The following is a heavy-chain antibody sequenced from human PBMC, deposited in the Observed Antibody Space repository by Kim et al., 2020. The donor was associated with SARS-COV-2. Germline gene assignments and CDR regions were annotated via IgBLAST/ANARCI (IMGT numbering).Heavy chain of an antibody. CDR2: IYYSGST. CDR1: GDSISSGGFY. CDR3: ARSSYYDKSGYLNYGMDV. J-gene: IGHJ6*02. Sequence: SETLSFTCSVSGDSISSGGFYWTWIRQHPGKGLEWIGYIYYSGSTYYNPSLKSRVTMSIDTSKNQFSLKLSSVTAADTAVYYCARSSYYDKSGYLNYGMDVWGQGTTVTVSS. D-gene: IGHD3-22*01. V-gene: IGHV4-31*03.